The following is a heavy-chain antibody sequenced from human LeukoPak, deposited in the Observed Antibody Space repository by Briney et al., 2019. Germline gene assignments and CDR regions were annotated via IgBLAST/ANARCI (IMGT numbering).Heavy chain of an antibody. CDR3: ARDRRDGYKV. CDR2: IYYSGST. D-gene: IGHD5-24*01. J-gene: IGHJ4*02. V-gene: IGHV4-61*01. Sequence: SETLSLTCTVSGGSISSSNYYWSWIRQPPGKGLEWIGYIYYSGSTNYNPSLKSRVTISVDTSKNQFSLKLSSVTAADTAVYYCARDRRDGYKVWGQGTLVTVSS. CDR1: GGSISSSNYY.